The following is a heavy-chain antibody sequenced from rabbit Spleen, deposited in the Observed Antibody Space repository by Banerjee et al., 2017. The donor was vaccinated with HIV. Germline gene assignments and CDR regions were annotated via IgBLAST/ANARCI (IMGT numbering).Heavy chain of an antibody. V-gene: IGHV1S7*01. Sequence: QLKESGGGLVKPGGSLKLSCKASGFTLSSYYMNWVRQAPGKGLEWIGYIDPVFGITYYTNCVNGRFSISRENAQNTVFLQMTSLTAADTATYFCSRDGTGGSYFALWCPGPLVTVS. D-gene: IGHD8-1*01. CDR1: GFTLSSYY. J-gene: IGHJ4*01. CDR2: IDPVFGIT. CDR3: SRDGTGGSYFAL.